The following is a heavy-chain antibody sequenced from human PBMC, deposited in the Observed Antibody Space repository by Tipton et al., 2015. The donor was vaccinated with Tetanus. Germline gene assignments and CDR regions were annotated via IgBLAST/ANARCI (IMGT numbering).Heavy chain of an antibody. CDR3: ARCPYGGVSGTLYY. V-gene: IGHV4-34*01. Sequence: TLSLTCALYGGSFSDYYWTWIRQPPGKGLEWIGEIHPSGIINYSPSLQSRVTMLVETSENQFSLRLTSVTAADTAVYFCARCPYGGVSGTLYYWGQGILVTVSS. J-gene: IGHJ4*02. CDR2: IHPSGII. CDR1: GGSFSDYY. D-gene: IGHD4-23*01.